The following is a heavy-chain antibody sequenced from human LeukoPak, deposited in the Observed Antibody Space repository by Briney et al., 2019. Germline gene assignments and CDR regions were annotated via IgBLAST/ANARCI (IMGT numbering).Heavy chain of an antibody. CDR3: ARDRGNTVTNL. CDR1: GFTFSSYS. D-gene: IGHD4-17*01. Sequence: PGGSLRLSCAASGFTFSSYSMNWVRQAPGKGLEWVSSISSSSSYIYYADSVKGRFTISRDNAKNSLYLQMNSLRVEDTAVYYCARDRGNTVTNLWGQGTLVTVSS. CDR2: ISSSSSYI. J-gene: IGHJ5*02. V-gene: IGHV3-21*01.